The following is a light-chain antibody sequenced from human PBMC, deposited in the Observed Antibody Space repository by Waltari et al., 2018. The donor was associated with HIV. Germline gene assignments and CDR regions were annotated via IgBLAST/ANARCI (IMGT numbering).Light chain of an antibody. Sequence: DIQLTQSPSFLSASVGDRVTITCRASQGISSYLAWYQQKPGKAPKLLIYAASTLQSGVPSRFSGSGSGTEFTLTISSLQPEDFATYYCQQYHNWPRTFGQGTKVEI. CDR3: QQYHNWPRT. CDR2: AAS. CDR1: QGISSY. J-gene: IGKJ1*01. V-gene: IGKV1-9*01.